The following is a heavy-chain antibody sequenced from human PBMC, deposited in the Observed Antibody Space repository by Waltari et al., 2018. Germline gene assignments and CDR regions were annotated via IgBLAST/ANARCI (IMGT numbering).Heavy chain of an antibody. J-gene: IGHJ3*02. D-gene: IGHD1-26*01. CDR2: IWYDGSNK. CDR1: GFTFSSYG. Sequence: SGGGVVQPGRSLRLSCAASGFTFSSYGMHWVRQAPGKGLEWVAVIWYDGSNKYYADSVKGRFTISRDNSKNTLYLQMNSLRAEDTAVYYCAKDEGSYDAFDIWGQGTMVTVSS. CDR3: AKDEGSYDAFDI. V-gene: IGHV3-33*06.